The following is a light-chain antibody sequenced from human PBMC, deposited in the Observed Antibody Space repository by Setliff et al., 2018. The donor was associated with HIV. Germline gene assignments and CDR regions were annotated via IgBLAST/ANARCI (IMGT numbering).Light chain of an antibody. V-gene: IGLV2-23*01. CDR1: RNDVGRYDL. CDR3: CSNTGSNTYV. Sequence: QSALTQPASVSGSPGQSITISCSGTRNDVGRYDLVSWYQQHPGKAPKLMIYQASRRPSGVSNRFSASKSGNTASLTISGLQAEDEADCYCCSNTGSNTYVFGTGTKVTVL. CDR2: QAS. J-gene: IGLJ1*01.